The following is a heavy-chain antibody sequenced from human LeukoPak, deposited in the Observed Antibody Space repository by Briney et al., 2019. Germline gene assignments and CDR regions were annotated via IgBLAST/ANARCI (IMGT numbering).Heavy chain of an antibody. CDR2: INTNTGNP. D-gene: IGHD5-24*01. CDR3: ARDPRRDGYIDFDY. CDR1: GYTFTSYA. Sequence: ASVKVSCKASGYTFTSYAMNWVRQAPGQGLEWMGWINTNTGNPTYAQGFTGRFVFSLDTSVSTAYLQISSLKAEDTAVYYCARDPRRDGYIDFDYWGQGTLVTVSS. V-gene: IGHV7-4-1*02. J-gene: IGHJ4*02.